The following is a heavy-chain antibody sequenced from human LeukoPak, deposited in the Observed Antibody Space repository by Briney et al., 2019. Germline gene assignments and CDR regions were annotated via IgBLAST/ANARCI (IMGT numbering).Heavy chain of an antibody. Sequence: SETLSLTCTVSGGSISSSSYYWGWIRQPPGKGLEWIGSIYYSGSTYYNPSLKSRVTISVDTSKNQFSLKLSSVTAADTAVYYCARLSVGDPLFDYWGQGTLVTVSS. D-gene: IGHD1-26*01. CDR2: IYYSGST. V-gene: IGHV4-39*01. J-gene: IGHJ4*02. CDR3: ARLSVGDPLFDY. CDR1: GGSISSSSYY.